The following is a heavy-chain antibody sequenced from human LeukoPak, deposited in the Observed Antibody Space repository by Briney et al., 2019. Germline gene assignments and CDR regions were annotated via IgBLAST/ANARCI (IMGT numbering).Heavy chain of an antibody. V-gene: IGHV1-69*13. Sequence: SVKVSCKASGGTFSSYAISWVRQAPGQGLEWMGGIIPIFGTANYAQKFQGRVTITADESTSTAYMELSSLRSEDTAVYYCARTYGDPYYFDYWGQGTLVTVSS. CDR3: ARTYGDPYYFDY. J-gene: IGHJ4*02. CDR2: IIPIFGTA. CDR1: GGTFSSYA. D-gene: IGHD4-17*01.